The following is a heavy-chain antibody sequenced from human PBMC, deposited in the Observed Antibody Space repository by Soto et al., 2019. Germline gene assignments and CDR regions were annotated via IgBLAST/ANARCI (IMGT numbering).Heavy chain of an antibody. Sequence: QVQLVESGGGVVQPGRSLRLSCAASGFTFSSYGMHWVRQAPGKGLEWVAVISYDGSNKYYADSAKGRFTISRDNSKNTLYLQMNSLRAEDTAVYYCAKDLRELGAFDIWGQGTMVTVSS. D-gene: IGHD1-26*01. V-gene: IGHV3-30*18. CDR3: AKDLRELGAFDI. J-gene: IGHJ3*02. CDR1: GFTFSSYG. CDR2: ISYDGSNK.